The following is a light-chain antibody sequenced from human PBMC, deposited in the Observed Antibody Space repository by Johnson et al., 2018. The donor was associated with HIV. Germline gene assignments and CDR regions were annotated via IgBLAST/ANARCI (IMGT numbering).Light chain of an antibody. V-gene: IGLV1-51*01. Sequence: QSVLTQPPSVSAAPGQKVTISCSGSSSNIGNNYVSWYQQLPGTAPKLLIYDNNKRPSGIPDRFSGSKSGTSATLGITGLQTGDEADYYCGAWDTSLNAGGGFGTGTKVTVL. CDR1: SSNIGNNY. J-gene: IGLJ1*01. CDR2: DNN. CDR3: GAWDTSLNAGGG.